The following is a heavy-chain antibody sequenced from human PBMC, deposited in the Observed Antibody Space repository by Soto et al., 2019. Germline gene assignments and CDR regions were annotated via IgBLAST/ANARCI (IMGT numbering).Heavy chain of an antibody. CDR3: ARDPLMTAAAGTQTYCYYGMDV. D-gene: IGHD6-13*01. Sequence: GASVKVSCKASGGTFSSYAISWVRQAPGQGLEWMGGIIPIFGTANYAQKFQGRVTITADESTSTAYMELSSLRSEDTAVYYCARDPLMTAAAGTQTYCYYGMDVWGQGTTVTVSS. V-gene: IGHV1-69*13. J-gene: IGHJ6*02. CDR1: GGTFSSYA. CDR2: IIPIFGTA.